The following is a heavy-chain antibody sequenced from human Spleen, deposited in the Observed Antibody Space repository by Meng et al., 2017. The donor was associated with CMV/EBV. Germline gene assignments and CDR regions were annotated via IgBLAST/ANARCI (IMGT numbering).Heavy chain of an antibody. CDR2: FSQSGST. J-gene: IGHJ4*02. CDR3: ATQDAFCSVF. V-gene: IGHV4-4*02. D-gene: IGHD2-15*01. Sequence: SETLSLTCAVSGGSITISNWWSWVRQPPGKGLEWIGEFSQSGSTNYSPSLKSRVTMSLDKSKNQCSLQLSSVTAADTAVYYCATQDAFCSVFWGQGALVTVSS. CDR1: GGSITISNW.